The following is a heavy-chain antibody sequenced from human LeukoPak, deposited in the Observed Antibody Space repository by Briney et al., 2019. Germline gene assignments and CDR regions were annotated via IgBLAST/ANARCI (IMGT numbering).Heavy chain of an antibody. CDR3: ANVRTYGDYAMNY. D-gene: IGHD4-17*01. Sequence: GESLKISCKGSGYSFTSYWIGWVRQMPGKGLEWMGIIYPGDSDTRYSPSFQGQVTISADKSISTAYLQWSSLKASDTGMYYCANVRTYGDYAMNYWGQGTLVTVSS. V-gene: IGHV5-51*01. CDR1: GYSFTSYW. J-gene: IGHJ4*02. CDR2: IYPGDSDT.